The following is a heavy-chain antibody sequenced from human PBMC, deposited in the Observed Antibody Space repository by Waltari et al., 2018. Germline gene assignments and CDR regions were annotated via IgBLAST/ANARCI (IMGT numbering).Heavy chain of an antibody. V-gene: IGHV1-2*02. J-gene: IGHJ5*02. Sequence: QVQLVQSGAEVKKPGASVKVSCKASGYTFTGYYMHWVRPAPGQGLEWMGWINPNSGGTNYAQKFQGRVTMTRDTSISTAYMELSRLRSDDTAVYYCARDLIVGATMPINWFDPWGQGTLVTVSS. CDR3: ARDLIVGATMPINWFDP. CDR1: GYTFTGYY. CDR2: INPNSGGT. D-gene: IGHD1-26*01.